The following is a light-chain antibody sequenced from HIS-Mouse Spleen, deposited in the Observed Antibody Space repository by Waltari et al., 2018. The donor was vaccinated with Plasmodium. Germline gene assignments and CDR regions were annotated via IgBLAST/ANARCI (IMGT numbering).Light chain of an antibody. CDR2: EES. V-gene: IGLV3-10*01. CDR3: YSTDSSGNHRV. J-gene: IGLJ3*02. CDR1: ALPKKY. Sequence: SYELTQPPSVSVSPGQTARITCSGDALPKKYAYWYQQKSGQAPVLVIYEESKRPSGSPERVSGSSSGTMATLTSSGAQVEDEADYYCYSTDSSGNHRVFGGGTKLTVL.